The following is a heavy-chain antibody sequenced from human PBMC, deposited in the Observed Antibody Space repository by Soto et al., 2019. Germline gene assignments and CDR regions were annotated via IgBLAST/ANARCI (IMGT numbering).Heavy chain of an antibody. CDR2: ISYDGSNK. Sequence: GGSLRLSCAASGFTFSSYAMHWVGQAPGKGLEWVAVISYDGSNKYYADSVKGRFTISRDNSKNTLYLQMNSLRAEDTAVYYCARVGREWLFTIYGMDVWGQGTTVTVSS. J-gene: IGHJ6*02. V-gene: IGHV3-30-3*01. CDR3: ARVGREWLFTIYGMDV. D-gene: IGHD3-3*01. CDR1: GFTFSSYA.